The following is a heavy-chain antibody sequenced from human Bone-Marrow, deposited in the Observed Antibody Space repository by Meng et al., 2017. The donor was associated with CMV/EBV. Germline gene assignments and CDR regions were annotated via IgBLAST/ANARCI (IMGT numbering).Heavy chain of an antibody. CDR3: ARDLGIAAAEWFDY. Sequence: ASVKVSCKASGYTFTSYYMHWVRQAPGQGLEWMGWINPNSGGTNYAQKFQGRVTMTRDTSISTAYMELSRLRSDDTAVYYCARDLGIAAAEWFDYWGQGTLVTVYS. CDR2: INPNSGGT. CDR1: GYTFTSYY. J-gene: IGHJ4*02. V-gene: IGHV1-2*02. D-gene: IGHD6-13*01.